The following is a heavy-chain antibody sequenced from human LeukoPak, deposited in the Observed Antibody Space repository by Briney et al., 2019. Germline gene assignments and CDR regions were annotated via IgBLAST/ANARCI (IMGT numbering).Heavy chain of an antibody. Sequence: GESLKISCKGSGYSFTNYWIAWVRQLPGKGLEWMGIIYPGDSDTRYSPSFQGQVTISADKSISTAYLQWSSLKASDTAMYYCARPMVRGVIDAFDIWGQGTMVTVSS. J-gene: IGHJ3*02. CDR1: GYSFTNYW. D-gene: IGHD3-10*01. V-gene: IGHV5-51*01. CDR3: ARPMVRGVIDAFDI. CDR2: IYPGDSDT.